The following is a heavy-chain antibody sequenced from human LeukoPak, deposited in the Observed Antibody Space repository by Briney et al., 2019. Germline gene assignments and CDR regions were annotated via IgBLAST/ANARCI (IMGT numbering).Heavy chain of an antibody. V-gene: IGHV4-39*07. Sequence: KPSETLSLTCTVSGGSISSSSYYWGWIRQPPGKGLEWIGSIYYSGSTYYNPSLKSRVTISVDTSKNQFSLKLSSVTAADTAVYYCARDSSSGDYHYYYMDVWGKGTTVTVSS. J-gene: IGHJ6*03. CDR3: ARDSSSGDYHYYYMDV. CDR1: GGSISSSSYY. D-gene: IGHD6-6*01. CDR2: IYYSGST.